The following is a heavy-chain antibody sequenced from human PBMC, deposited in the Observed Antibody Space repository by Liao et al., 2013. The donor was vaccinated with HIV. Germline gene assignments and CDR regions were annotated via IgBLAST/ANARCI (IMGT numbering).Heavy chain of an antibody. D-gene: IGHD3-10*01. J-gene: IGHJ4*02. V-gene: IGHV4-4*07. CDR1: GDSISSYS. CDR3: ARGLQNLYGNNFDY. Sequence: QVQLQESGPGLVKPSETLSLTCTVSGDSISSYSWAWIRQPAGEGLEWIGRIYTSGKTNYNPSLKSRVTVSVDSSKSQFSLKLTSVTAADTAIYYCARGLQNLYGNNFDYWGQGTLVTVSS. CDR2: IYTSGKT.